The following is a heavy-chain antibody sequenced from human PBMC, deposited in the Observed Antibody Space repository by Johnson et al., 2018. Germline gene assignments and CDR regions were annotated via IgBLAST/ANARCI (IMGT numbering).Heavy chain of an antibody. CDR1: GYSFTSYS. D-gene: IGHD3-3*01. CDR2: INPSVTTT. CDR3: AWDSSDLWSGSSYYYGRDV. V-gene: IGHV1-46*01. Sequence: QVQLLESGAEVKKXGASVKVSCKASGYSFTSYSIHWVRQAPGQGLEWMGIINPSVTTTTYAQKFQGRVTITADESASTTYMELGSLRSEDTAVYYCAWDSSDLWSGSSYYYGRDVWGLGTTVIVSS. J-gene: IGHJ6*02.